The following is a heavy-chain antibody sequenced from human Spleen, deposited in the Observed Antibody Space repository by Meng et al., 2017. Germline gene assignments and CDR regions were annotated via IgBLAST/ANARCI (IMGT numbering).Heavy chain of an antibody. D-gene: IGHD3-22*01. CDR3: AREGVVVNRFDP. J-gene: IGHJ5*02. CDR1: GGSFSGYY. V-gene: IGHV4-34*01. CDR2: IYYSGST. Sequence: QVQLQQWGAGLLKPSETLSLTCAVYGGSFSGYYWGWIRQPPGKGLEWIGSIYYSGSTYYKPSLKSRVTISVDTSKNQFSLKLSSVTAADTAVYYCAREGVVVNRFDPWGQGTLVTVSS.